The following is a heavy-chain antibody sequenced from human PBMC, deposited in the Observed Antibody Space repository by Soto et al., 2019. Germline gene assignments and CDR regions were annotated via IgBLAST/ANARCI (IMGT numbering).Heavy chain of an antibody. CDR1: GFTFNNYA. V-gene: IGHV3-23*01. D-gene: IGHD6-13*01. CDR3: AKALTRSWYYFDH. Sequence: GGSLRLSCAASGFTFNNYAMSLVRQSPGKGLEWVSGISGRGSSAYYADSVKGRFTISRDNSKNTLDLQMNSLRAEDTAVYYCAKALTRSWYYFDHWGQGTLVTVSS. CDR2: ISGRGSSA. J-gene: IGHJ4*02.